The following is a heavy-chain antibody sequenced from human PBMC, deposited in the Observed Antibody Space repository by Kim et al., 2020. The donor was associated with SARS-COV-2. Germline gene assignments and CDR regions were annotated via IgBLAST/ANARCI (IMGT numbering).Heavy chain of an antibody. CDR2: ITGSDSRP. D-gene: IGHD3-16*01. CDR3: AKGGDFDS. J-gene: IGHJ4*02. Sequence: GGSLRLSCVASGFTFSNYGIYWVRQAPGKGLEWVSSITGSDSRPFYAASVKGRFTISRDNSKNTLYLQMNSLRAEDTAVYSCAKGGDFDSWGQGTLVTVS. CDR1: GFTFSNYG. V-gene: IGHV3-23*01.